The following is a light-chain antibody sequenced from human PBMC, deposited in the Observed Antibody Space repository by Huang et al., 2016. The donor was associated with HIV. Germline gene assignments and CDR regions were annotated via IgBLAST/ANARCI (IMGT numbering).Light chain of an antibody. J-gene: IGKJ5*01. CDR1: QSVTS. Sequence: EIVMTQSPATLSVSPGERATLSCRASQSVTSLAWYQQKPGQTPRLLIYGASTRATGIPARFSGSGSGTGFTLTISSLQSEDFAVYYCQQYNNWPSITFGQGTRLEIK. CDR2: GAS. CDR3: QQYNNWPSIT. V-gene: IGKV3-15*01.